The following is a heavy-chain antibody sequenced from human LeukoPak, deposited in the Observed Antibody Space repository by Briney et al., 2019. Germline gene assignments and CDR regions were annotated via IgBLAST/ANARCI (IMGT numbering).Heavy chain of an antibody. D-gene: IGHD4-23*01. CDR1: GGSNY. V-gene: IGHV4-59*01. CDR2: IYYSGST. Sequence: SETLSLTCTVSGGSNYWSWIRQPPGKGLEWIGYIYYSGSTNYNPSLKSRVTISVDMSKNQFSLNLTSVTAADTAVYYCARVGGGNSPVGYWGQGTLVTVSS. J-gene: IGHJ4*02. CDR3: ARVGGGNSPVGY.